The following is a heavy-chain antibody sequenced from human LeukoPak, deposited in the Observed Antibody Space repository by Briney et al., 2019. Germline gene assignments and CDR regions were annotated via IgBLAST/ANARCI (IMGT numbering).Heavy chain of an antibody. J-gene: IGHJ5*02. CDR2: IIPIFGTA. Sequence: SVKVSCKASGGTFSSYAISWVRQAPGQGLEWMGGIIPIFGTANYAQKFQGRVTITTDESTSTAYMELSSLRSEDTAVYYCAREVVGGGLEMAITNWFDPWGQGTLVTVSS. CDR1: GGTFSSYA. D-gene: IGHD5-24*01. CDR3: AREVVGGGLEMAITNWFDP. V-gene: IGHV1-69*05.